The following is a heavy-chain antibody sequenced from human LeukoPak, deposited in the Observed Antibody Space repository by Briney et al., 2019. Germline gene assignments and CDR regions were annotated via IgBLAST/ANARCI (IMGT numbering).Heavy chain of an antibody. CDR3: ARDRVPVAISSGWFDP. D-gene: IGHD2-2*01. V-gene: IGHV3-30-3*01. J-gene: IGHJ5*02. CDR2: ISYDGSNK. Sequence: GGSLRLSCAASGFTFSSYAMHWVRQAPGKGLEWVAVISYDGSNKYYADSVKGRFTISRDNSKNTLYLQMNSLRAEDTAVYYCARDRVPVAISSGWFDPWGQGTLVTVSS. CDR1: GFTFSSYA.